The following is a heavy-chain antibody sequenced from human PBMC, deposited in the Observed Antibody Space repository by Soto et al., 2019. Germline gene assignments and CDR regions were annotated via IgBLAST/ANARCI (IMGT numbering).Heavy chain of an antibody. J-gene: IGHJ4*02. Sequence: ASVKVSCKASGYTFTNYDITWVRQAAGQGLEWVGWVNPNSGYTAYAQKFVGRVTMTRNTPLRTAYMELSSLTSGGTAVYYCARRYSYGWNDYWGQGTMVTVSS. V-gene: IGHV1-8*01. CDR1: GYTFTNYD. CDR2: VNPNSGYT. CDR3: ARRYSYGWNDY. D-gene: IGHD5-18*01.